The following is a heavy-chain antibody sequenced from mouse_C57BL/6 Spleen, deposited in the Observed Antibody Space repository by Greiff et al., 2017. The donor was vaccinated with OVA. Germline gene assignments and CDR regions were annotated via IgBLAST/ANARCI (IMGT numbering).Heavy chain of an antibody. D-gene: IGHD4-1*01. V-gene: IGHV1-15*01. CDR1: GYTFTDYE. Sequence: LVESGAELVRPGASVTLSCKASGYTFTDYEMHWVKQTPVHGLEWIGAIDPETGGTAYNQKFKGKAILTADKSSSTAYMELRSLTSEDSAVYYCTRWKLGLDYWGQGTTLTVSS. CDR2: IDPETGGT. CDR3: TRWKLGLDY. J-gene: IGHJ2*01.